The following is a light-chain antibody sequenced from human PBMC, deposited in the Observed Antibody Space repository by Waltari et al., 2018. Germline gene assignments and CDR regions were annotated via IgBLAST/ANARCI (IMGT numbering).Light chain of an antibody. Sequence: EIVLTQSPGTLSLSPGERATLSCRASQSVSRTLAWYQQKPGQAPILLIYGASIRATGIPDRFTGSGSGTDFSLTISSLEPEDFAVYFCQHYVRLPATFGQGTKVEIK. V-gene: IGKV3-20*01. J-gene: IGKJ1*01. CDR3: QHYVRLPAT. CDR2: GAS. CDR1: QSVSRT.